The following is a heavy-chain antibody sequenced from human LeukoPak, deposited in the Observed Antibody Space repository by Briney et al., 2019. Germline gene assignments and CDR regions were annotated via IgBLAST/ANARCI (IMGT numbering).Heavy chain of an antibody. V-gene: IGHV3-23*01. CDR3: AKRGYYHDSSAYFYFDY. CDR2: ISGSAGNT. CDR1: GFTFSSYS. D-gene: IGHD3-22*01. Sequence: PGGSLRLSCAASGFTFSSYSMNWVRQAPRKGLEWVSAISGSAGNTYYADSVKGRFTISRDNSKNTLYLQMNSLRADDTAVYYCAKRGYYHDSSAYFYFDYWGQGTLVTVSS. J-gene: IGHJ4*02.